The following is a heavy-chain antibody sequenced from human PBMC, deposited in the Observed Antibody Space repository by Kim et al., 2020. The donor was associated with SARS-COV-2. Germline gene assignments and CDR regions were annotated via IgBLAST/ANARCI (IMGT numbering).Heavy chain of an antibody. Sequence: GGSLRLSCAASGFTFSSYEMNWVRQAPGKGLEWVSYISSSGSTIYYADSVKGRFTISRDNAKNSLYLQMNSLRAEDTAVYYCARARTSQDYGDAVDYWGQGTLVTVSS. CDR3: ARARTSQDYGDAVDY. V-gene: IGHV3-48*03. D-gene: IGHD4-17*01. CDR1: GFTFSSYE. J-gene: IGHJ4*02. CDR2: ISSSGSTI.